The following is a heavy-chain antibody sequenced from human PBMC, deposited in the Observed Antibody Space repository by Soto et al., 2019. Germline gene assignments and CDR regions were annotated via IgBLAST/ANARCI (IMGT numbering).Heavy chain of an antibody. J-gene: IGHJ4*02. CDR3: ARPRGYSYGFDY. D-gene: IGHD5-18*01. CDR1: GYTFTSYG. CDR2: ISAYNGNT. Sequence: QVQLVQSGAEVKKPGASVKVSCKASGYTFTSYGISWVRQAPGPGLEWMGWISAYNGNTNDAQNLQGRVTMTTDTSTSRAYMELRSLTSDDTTVNYCARPRGYSYGFDYWGQVTLVTVS. V-gene: IGHV1-18*01.